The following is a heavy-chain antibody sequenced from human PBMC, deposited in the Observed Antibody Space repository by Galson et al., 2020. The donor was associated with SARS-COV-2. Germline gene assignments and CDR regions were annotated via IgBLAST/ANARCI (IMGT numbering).Heavy chain of an antibody. J-gene: IGHJ6*02. D-gene: IGHD3-3*01. CDR3: ERLGGTDYDFWSGYSLDYYYYGMDV. CDR1: GFTFSSYR. V-gene: IGHV3-74*01. CDR2: ITSDWSST. Sequence: RGSLRHSCAASGFTFSSYRTLSVRQAPGKGLVWASRITSDWSSTSYADAVKGRFTISRDNAKNTLYLQMNSLRAEDTAVYYCERLGGTDYDFWSGYSLDYYYYGMDVWGQGTTVTVSS.